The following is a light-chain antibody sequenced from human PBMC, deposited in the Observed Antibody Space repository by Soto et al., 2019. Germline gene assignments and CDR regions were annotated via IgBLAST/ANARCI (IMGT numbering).Light chain of an antibody. CDR1: SSNIGSNY. CDR2: RAD. CDR3: AAWDDIVSVLV. V-gene: IGLV1-47*01. J-gene: IGLJ2*01. Sequence: QSVLTQPPSASGTPGQTVTISCSGRSSNIGSNYVYWYQQLPGTAPRLLMYRADQRPSGVPDRFSGSKSGTSASLAISGLRSEDEADSYCAAWDDIVSVLVFGGGTKLTVL.